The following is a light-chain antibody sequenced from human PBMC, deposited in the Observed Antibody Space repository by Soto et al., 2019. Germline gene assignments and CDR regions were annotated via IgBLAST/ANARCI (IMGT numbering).Light chain of an antibody. CDR3: QQRSNWPLT. CDR1: QSVSSY. J-gene: IGKJ4*01. V-gene: IGKV3-11*01. Sequence: EIVLTQSPATLSLSPGERATLSCRASQSVSSYLAWYQQKPGQAPRLLIYDASNRATGIPARFSGSGSGTDFTLTISSPEPEDFAVYYCQQRSNWPLTLGGGTKV. CDR2: DAS.